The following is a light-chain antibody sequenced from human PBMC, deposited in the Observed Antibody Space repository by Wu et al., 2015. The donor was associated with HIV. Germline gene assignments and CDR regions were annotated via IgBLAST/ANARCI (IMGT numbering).Light chain of an antibody. CDR3: QQYGSSPLIT. J-gene: IGKJ5*01. CDR2: GAS. Sequence: EIVLTQSPGTLSLSPGERATLSCRASQSVSSSYLAWYQQKPGQAPRLLIYGASSRATGIPDRFSGSGSGTDFTLTISRLEPEDFAVYYCQQYGSSPLITFGQGTRLESK. V-gene: IGKV3-20*01. CDR1: QSVSSSY.